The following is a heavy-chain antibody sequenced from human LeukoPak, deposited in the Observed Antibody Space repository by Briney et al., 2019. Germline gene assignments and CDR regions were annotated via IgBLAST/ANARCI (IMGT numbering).Heavy chain of an antibody. CDR2: ISSSSSTI. Sequence: GGSLRLSCAASGFTFSSYSMNWVRQAPGKGLEWVSYISSSSSTIYYADSVKGRFTISRDNAKNSLYLQMNSLRAEDTAVYYCARDQVEVVVVPAAKYYYYYYMDVWGKGTTVTVSS. V-gene: IGHV3-48*01. D-gene: IGHD2-2*01. CDR1: GFTFSSYS. CDR3: ARDQVEVVVVPAAKYYYYYYMDV. J-gene: IGHJ6*03.